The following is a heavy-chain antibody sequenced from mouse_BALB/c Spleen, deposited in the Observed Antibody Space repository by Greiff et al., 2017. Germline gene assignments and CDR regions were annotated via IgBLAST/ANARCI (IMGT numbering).Heavy chain of an antibody. CDR3: ARSVVDAMDY. CDR2: ISTYYGDA. CDR1: GYTFTDYA. D-gene: IGHD1-1*01. J-gene: IGHJ4*01. V-gene: IGHV1S137*01. Sequence: VKLMESGAELVRPGVSVKISCKGSGYTFTDYAMHWVKQSHAKSLEWIGVISTYYGDASYNQKFKGKATMTVDKSSSTAYMELARLTSEDSAIYYCARSVVDAMDYWGQGTSVTVSS.